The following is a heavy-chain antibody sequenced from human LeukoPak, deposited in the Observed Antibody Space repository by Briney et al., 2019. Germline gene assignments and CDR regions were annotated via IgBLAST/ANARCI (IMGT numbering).Heavy chain of an antibody. CDR1: GFRFSSHA. CDR3: ARYCTGGSCRNFYYYGMDV. Sequence: GGSLRLSCAASGFRFSSHAMSWVRQAPGKGLEWVSAISGGGGSTYYADSVKGRFTISRDNSKNTLYLQMNSLRAEDTAVYYCARYCTGGSCRNFYYYGMDVWGQGTTVTVSS. J-gene: IGHJ6*02. V-gene: IGHV3-23*01. D-gene: IGHD2-15*01. CDR2: ISGGGGST.